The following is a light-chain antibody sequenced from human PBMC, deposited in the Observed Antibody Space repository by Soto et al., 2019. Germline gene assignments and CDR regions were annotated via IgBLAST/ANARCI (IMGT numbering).Light chain of an antibody. Sequence: DIQMIQSPSSLGASVGDRITITCRTSQSISSHLSWYQQKPGKAPKVLIYAAYSLESGVPTRFSGSGSGTDFTLTINSLQPEDFATYYCQQTYTLPPTFGGGTKVDVK. V-gene: IGKV1-39*01. CDR2: AAY. J-gene: IGKJ4*01. CDR1: QSISSH. CDR3: QQTYTLPPT.